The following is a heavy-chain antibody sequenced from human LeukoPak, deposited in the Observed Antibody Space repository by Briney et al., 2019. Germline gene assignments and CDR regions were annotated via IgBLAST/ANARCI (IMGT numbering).Heavy chain of an antibody. CDR1: GYTFTGYY. CDR2: INPNSGGT. CDR3: ARDRIAAPDDFDY. Sequence: ASVKVSCKASGYTFTGYYMHWVRQAPGQGLEWMGWINPNSGGTNYAQKFQGRVTMTRDTSISTAYMELSRLRSDDTAVYYCARDRIAAPDDFDYWGPGTLVAVSS. V-gene: IGHV1-2*02. J-gene: IGHJ4*02. D-gene: IGHD6-13*01.